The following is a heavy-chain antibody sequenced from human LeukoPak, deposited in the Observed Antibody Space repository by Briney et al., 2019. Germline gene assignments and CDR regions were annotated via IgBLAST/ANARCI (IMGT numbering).Heavy chain of an antibody. CDR3: ARVRGITSMAYFDY. Sequence: PSETLSLTCTVSGASISTYYWIWIRQPAGKGLEWIGLIYTSGNTNYNPSLKSRVTMSVDTSKNQFSLKLSSVTAADTAVYYCARVRGITSMAYFDYWGQGTLVTVSS. V-gene: IGHV4-4*07. CDR2: IYTSGNT. CDR1: GASISTYY. J-gene: IGHJ4*02. D-gene: IGHD5-18*01.